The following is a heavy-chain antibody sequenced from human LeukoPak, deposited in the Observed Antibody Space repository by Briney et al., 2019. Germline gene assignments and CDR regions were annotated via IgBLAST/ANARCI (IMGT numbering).Heavy chain of an antibody. CDR1: GGSFSGYY. J-gene: IGHJ4*02. CDR3: ARGHYDILTGYSHFDY. Sequence: SETLSLTCAVYGGSFSGYYWSWIRQPPGKGLEWIGEINHSGSTNYNPSLKSRVTISVDTSKNQFSLKLGSVTAADTAVYYCARGHYDILTGYSHFDYWGQGTLVTVSS. CDR2: INHSGST. D-gene: IGHD3-9*01. V-gene: IGHV4-34*01.